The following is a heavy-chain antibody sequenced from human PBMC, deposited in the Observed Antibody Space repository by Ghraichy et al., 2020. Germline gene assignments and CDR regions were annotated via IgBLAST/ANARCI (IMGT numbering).Heavy chain of an antibody. Sequence: GESLNISCEVSGFTFTSYAMNWVRQAPGKGLEWVSAISGSGGTTYYADSVKGRFTMSSDYSKNTLYLQMNSLTADDTAVYYCAKDHVARRSWYMPTIFDYWGQGTLVTVSS. J-gene: IGHJ4*02. CDR3: AKDHVARRSWYMPTIFDY. CDR1: GFTFTSYA. CDR2: ISGSGGTT. D-gene: IGHD6-13*01. V-gene: IGHV3-23*01.